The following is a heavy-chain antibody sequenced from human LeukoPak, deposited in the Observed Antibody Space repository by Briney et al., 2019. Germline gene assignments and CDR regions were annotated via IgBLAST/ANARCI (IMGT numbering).Heavy chain of an antibody. Sequence: GGSLRLSCAASGFTFSSYSMNWVRPAPGKGLEWVSPISSSSSYIYYADTVKGRFTISRDNAKKSLYLQMNSLRAEDTAVYYCARGWLGGPGYWGQGTLVTVSS. V-gene: IGHV3-21*01. J-gene: IGHJ4*02. D-gene: IGHD3-10*01. CDR3: ARGWLGGPGY. CDR1: GFTFSSYS. CDR2: ISSSSSYI.